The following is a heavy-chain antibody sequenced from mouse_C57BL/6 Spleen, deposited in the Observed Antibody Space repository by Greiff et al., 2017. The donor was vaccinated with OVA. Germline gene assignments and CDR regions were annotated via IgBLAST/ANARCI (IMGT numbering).Heavy chain of an antibody. CDR2: ISNGGGST. CDR1: GFTFSDYY. Sequence: EVMLVESGGGLVQPGGSLKLSCAASGFTFSDYYMYWVRQTPEKRLEWVAYISNGGGSTYYPDTVKGRFTISRDNAKNTLYLQMSRLKSEDTAMDYCARREGGNYFDYWGQGTTLTVSS. J-gene: IGHJ2*01. CDR3: ARREGGNYFDY. V-gene: IGHV5-12*01.